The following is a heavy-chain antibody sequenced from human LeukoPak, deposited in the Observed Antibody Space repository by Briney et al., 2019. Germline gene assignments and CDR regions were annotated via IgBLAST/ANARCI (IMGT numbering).Heavy chain of an antibody. CDR1: GGSISSYY. V-gene: IGHV4-4*07. J-gene: IGHJ4*02. CDR2: IYTSGST. Sequence: SETLSLTCTVSGGSISSYYWSWIRQPAGKGLEWIGRIYTSGSTNYNPSLKSRVTMSVDTSKNQFSLKLSSVTAADTAAYYCARDGPYSGSYRGWYYFDYWGQGTLVTVSS. CDR3: ARDGPYSGSYRGWYYFDY. D-gene: IGHD1-26*01.